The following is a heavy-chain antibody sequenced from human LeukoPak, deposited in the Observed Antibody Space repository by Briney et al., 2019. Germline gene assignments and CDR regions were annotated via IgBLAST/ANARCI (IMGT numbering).Heavy chain of an antibody. V-gene: IGHV4-61*01. Sequence: SETLSLTCTVSGGSVSSGTYYWSWIRQPPGKGLEWIGYVYYSGSTNYNPSLKSRVTISVDTSKNQFSLKLTAATAADTAVYYCARVHSAYSSSWHYFDYWGQGILVTVSS. CDR3: ARVHSAYSSSWHYFDY. D-gene: IGHD6-13*01. CDR1: GGSVSSGTYY. J-gene: IGHJ4*02. CDR2: VYYSGST.